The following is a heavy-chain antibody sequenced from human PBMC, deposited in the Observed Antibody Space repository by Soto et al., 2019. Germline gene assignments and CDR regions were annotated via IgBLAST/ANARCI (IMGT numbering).Heavy chain of an antibody. CDR3: ARVVAGRRRDFDI. CDR1: VYTLTIYG. J-gene: IGHJ3*02. CDR2: ISAYNGNT. V-gene: IGHV1-18*04. D-gene: IGHD6-19*01. Sequence: ASVXGSWKSAVYTLTIYGSSCCLQAPGQGLEWMGWISAYNGNTNYAQKIQGRVTMTTDTSTSTAYMELRSLRSDDKAVYYCARVVAGRRRDFDIWGQGTMV.